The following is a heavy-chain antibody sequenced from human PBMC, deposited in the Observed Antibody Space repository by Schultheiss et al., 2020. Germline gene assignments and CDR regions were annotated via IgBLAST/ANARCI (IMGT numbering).Heavy chain of an antibody. CDR3: ARGGTGYPPYYYYYGMDV. CDR1: GGSISSYY. D-gene: IGHD3/OR15-3a*01. CDR2: IYYSGST. Sequence: GSLRLSCTVSGGSISSYYWGWIRQPPGKGLEWIGSIYYSGSTYYNPSLKSRVTISVDTSKNQFSLKQTSVTAADTAVYYCARGGTGYPPYYYYYGMDVWGQGTTVTVSS. V-gene: IGHV4-39*07. J-gene: IGHJ6*02.